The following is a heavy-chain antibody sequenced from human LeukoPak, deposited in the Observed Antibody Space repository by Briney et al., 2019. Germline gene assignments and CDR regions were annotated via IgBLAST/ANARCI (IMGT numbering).Heavy chain of an antibody. CDR3: ARDSSSSFSIGPRAWYFDL. CDR2: IYYSGST. CDR1: GGSISSYY. J-gene: IGHJ2*01. V-gene: IGHV4-59*01. Sequence: PSETLSLTCTVSGGSISSYYWSWIRQPPGKGLEWIGYIYYSGSTNYNPSLKSRVTISVDTSKNQFSLKLSSVTAADTAVYYCARDSSSSFSIGPRAWYFDLWGRGTLVTVSS. D-gene: IGHD6-6*01.